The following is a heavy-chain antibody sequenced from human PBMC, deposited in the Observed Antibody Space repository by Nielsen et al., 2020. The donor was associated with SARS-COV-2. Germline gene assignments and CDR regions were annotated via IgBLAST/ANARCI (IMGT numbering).Heavy chain of an antibody. V-gene: IGHV1-2*06. J-gene: IGHJ5*02. CDR3: AGPAS. CDR1: GYTFTDYY. CDR2: INPYSGGT. Sequence: ASVKVSCKASGYTFTDYYIHWVRQAPGQGLEWMGRINPYSGGTNYAQKFQGTVTMTRDASISTVYMELTSDDTAVYYCAGPASWGQGTLVTVSS. D-gene: IGHD2-2*01.